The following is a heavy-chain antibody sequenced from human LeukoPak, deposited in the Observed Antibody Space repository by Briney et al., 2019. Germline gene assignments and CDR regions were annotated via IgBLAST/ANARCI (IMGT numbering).Heavy chain of an antibody. D-gene: IGHD3-10*01. Sequence: SQTLSLTCAVSGGSISSGGYSWSWIRQPPGKGLEWIGYIYHSGSTYYNPSLKSRVTISVDTSKNQFSLKLSSVTAADTAVYYCARGPMVRGAAYWGQGTLVTVSS. V-gene: IGHV4-30-2*01. J-gene: IGHJ4*02. CDR2: IYHSGST. CDR1: GGSISSGGYS. CDR3: ARGPMVRGAAY.